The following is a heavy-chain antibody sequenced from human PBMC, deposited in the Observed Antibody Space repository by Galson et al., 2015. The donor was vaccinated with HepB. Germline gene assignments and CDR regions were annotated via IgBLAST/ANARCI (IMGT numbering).Heavy chain of an antibody. CDR1: GFTFSDYY. J-gene: IGHJ3*02. CDR2: ISSSSSYT. D-gene: IGHD5-24*01. CDR3: ARWGLKRWLQLGNYAFDI. Sequence: SLRLSCAASGFTFSDYYMSWIRQAPGKGLEWVSYISSSSSYTNYADSVKGRFTISRDNAKNSLYLQMNSLRAEDTAVYYCARWGLKRWLQLGNYAFDIWAKGQWSPSLQ. V-gene: IGHV3-11*06.